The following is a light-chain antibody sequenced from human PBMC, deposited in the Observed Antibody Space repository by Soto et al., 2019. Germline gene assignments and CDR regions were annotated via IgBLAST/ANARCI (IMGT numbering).Light chain of an antibody. CDR2: KAS. J-gene: IGKJ4*01. CDR3: QQYNSYSRT. V-gene: IGKV1-5*03. CDR1: QSISIG. Sequence: DIQMTQSPSTLSASVGDRVTITCRAIQSISIGLAWYQQKPGKAPKLLIYKASSLESGVPSRFSGSGSGTEFNLTISSLQPDDFATYYCQQYNSYSRTFGGGTKVEIK.